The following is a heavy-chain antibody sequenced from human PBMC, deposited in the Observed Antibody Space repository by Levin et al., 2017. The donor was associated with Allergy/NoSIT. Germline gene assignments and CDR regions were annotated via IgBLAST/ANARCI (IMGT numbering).Heavy chain of an antibody. V-gene: IGHV1-8*01. Sequence: ASVKVSCKASGYTFTSYDINWVRRATGQGLEWMGWMNPNSGNTGYAQKFQGRVTMTRNTSISTAYMELSSLRSEDTAVYYCVRMDYYDRRVLNWFDPWGQGTLVTVSS. D-gene: IGHD3-22*01. J-gene: IGHJ5*02. CDR2: MNPNSGNT. CDR3: VRMDYYDRRVLNWFDP. CDR1: GYTFTSYD.